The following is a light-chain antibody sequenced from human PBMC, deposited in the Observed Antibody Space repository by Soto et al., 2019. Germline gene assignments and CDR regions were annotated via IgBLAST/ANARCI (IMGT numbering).Light chain of an antibody. Sequence: EIVLTQSPGTLSVSPGDRVTLSCRASQSLDRNSLAWYQQKPGQAPRLLIYDASNRATGIPARFSGSGSGTDFTLTISSLEPEDFAVYYCQQRANWPVTFGQGTRLEIK. J-gene: IGKJ5*01. CDR3: QQRANWPVT. V-gene: IGKV3-11*01. CDR1: QSLDRNS. CDR2: DAS.